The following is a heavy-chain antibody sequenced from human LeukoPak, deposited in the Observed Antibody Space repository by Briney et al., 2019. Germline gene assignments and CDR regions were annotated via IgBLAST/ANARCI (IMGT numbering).Heavy chain of an antibody. J-gene: IGHJ4*02. V-gene: IGHV3-23*01. CDR1: GFTFSSNG. CDR2: ISGSGSST. CDR3: AREVSVAGHQGPTLFDY. D-gene: IGHD6-19*01. Sequence: PGGSLRLSCAASGFTFSSNGMSWVRQAPGKGLEWVSAISGSGSSTYYADSVKGRFTISRDSAKNSLYLQMNSLRAEDTAVYYCAREVSVAGHQGPTLFDYWGQGTLVTVSS.